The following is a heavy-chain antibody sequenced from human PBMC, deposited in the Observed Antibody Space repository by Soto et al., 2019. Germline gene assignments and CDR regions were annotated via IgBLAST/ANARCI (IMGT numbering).Heavy chain of an antibody. D-gene: IGHD5-12*01. CDR1: GGSFSSYT. J-gene: IGHJ4*02. V-gene: IGHV1-18*01. Sequence: GASVKVSCKASGGSFSSYTISWVRQAPGQGLEWMGWISAYNGNTNYAQKLQGRVTMTTDTSTSTAYMELRSLRSDDTAVYYCLRDDSGYPWYWGQGTLVTVSS. CDR3: LRDDSGYPWY. CDR2: ISAYNGNT.